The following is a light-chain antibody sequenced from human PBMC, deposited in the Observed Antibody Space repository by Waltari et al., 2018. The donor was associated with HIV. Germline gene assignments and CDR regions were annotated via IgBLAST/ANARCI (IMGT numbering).Light chain of an antibody. CDR3: AAWADSLNGPV. CDR1: SSNIGNNY. V-gene: IGLV1-51*01. Sequence: QSVLTQPPSVSAAPGPKVTISCSGSSSNIGNNYVSWYQQFPGAAPNLLIYDSITRPAGIPDLFSGSKSGTSATLGITGLQSEDEADYFCAAWADSLNGPVFGGGTKLTVL. J-gene: IGLJ3*02. CDR2: DSI.